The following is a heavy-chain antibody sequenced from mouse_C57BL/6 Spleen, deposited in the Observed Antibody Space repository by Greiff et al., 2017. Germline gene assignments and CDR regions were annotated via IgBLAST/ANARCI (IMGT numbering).Heavy chain of an antibody. CDR2: IDPNSGGT. D-gene: IGHD2-3*01. CDR1: GYTFTSYW. CDR3: ARGAIYDGYYGYAMDY. Sequence: QVQLQQPGAELVKPGASVKLSCKASGYTFTSYWMHWVKPRPGRGLEWIGRIDPNSGGTKYNEKFKSKATLTVDKPSSTAYMQLSSLTSEDSAVYYCARGAIYDGYYGYAMDYWGQGTSVTVSS. J-gene: IGHJ4*01. V-gene: IGHV1-72*01.